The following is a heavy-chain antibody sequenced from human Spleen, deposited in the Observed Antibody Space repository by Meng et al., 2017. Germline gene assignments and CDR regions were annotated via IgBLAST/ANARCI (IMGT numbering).Heavy chain of an antibody. CDR1: GGSISTYH. D-gene: IGHD5-24*01. Sequence: GSLRLSCTVSGGSISTYHWSWIRQPAGKGLEWIGRIYTTGSTNYNPSLKSRVTMSVDTSKNQFSLKLSSVTAADTAVYYCARDKGKMATIPHFDCWGQGTLVTVSS. V-gene: IGHV4-4*07. CDR3: ARDKGKMATIPHFDC. J-gene: IGHJ4*02. CDR2: IYTTGST.